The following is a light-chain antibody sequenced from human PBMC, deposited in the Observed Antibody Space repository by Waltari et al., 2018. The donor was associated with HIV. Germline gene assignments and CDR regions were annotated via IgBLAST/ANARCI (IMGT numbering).Light chain of an antibody. CDR1: GGSITSHY. CDR2: EDD. J-gene: IGLJ3*02. Sequence: NFMLTHPHSASESPGTTVTISCTRPGGSITSHYVQSYPRRPGGAPTTVIYEDDQRPSGGPGRFSGSIDSSSNSASLTIAGLKREDEADYYCQSSDRNNQVFGGGTKLTVL. V-gene: IGLV6-57*03. CDR3: QSSDRNNQV.